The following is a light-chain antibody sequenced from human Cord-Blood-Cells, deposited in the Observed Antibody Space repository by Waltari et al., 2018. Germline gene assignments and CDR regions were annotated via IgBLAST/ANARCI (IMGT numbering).Light chain of an antibody. CDR2: EGS. CDR3: CSYAGSSTWV. V-gene: IGLV2-23*01. J-gene: IGLJ3*02. Sequence: QSALTQPASVSGSPGQSITISCTGTSSDVGSYNLVSWYQQHPGKAPKLMIYEGSTRPSGVSNRFSDSKSVHTPSLTISGLQAEDEADYYCCSYAGSSTWVFGGGTKLTVL. CDR1: SSDVGSYNL.